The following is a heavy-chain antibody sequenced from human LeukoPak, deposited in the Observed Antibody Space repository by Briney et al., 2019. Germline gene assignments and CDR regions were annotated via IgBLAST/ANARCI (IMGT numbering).Heavy chain of an antibody. CDR2: IRYDGSNK. Sequence: GGSLRLSCAASGFTVSSNYMSWVRQAPGKGLEWVAFIRYDGSNKYYADSVKGRFTISRDNSKNTLYLQMNSLRAEDTAVYYCAKDPAGIVGKFDYWGQGTLVTVSS. CDR3: AKDPAGIVGKFDY. J-gene: IGHJ4*02. V-gene: IGHV3-30*02. CDR1: GFTVSSNY. D-gene: IGHD1-26*01.